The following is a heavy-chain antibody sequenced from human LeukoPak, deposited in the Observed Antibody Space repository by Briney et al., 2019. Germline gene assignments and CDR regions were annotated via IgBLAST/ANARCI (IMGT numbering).Heavy chain of an antibody. CDR1: GFTFSYYG. V-gene: IGHV3-30*02. D-gene: IGHD2-8*02. CDR3: AKDGSWSCTD. CDR2: IAHHGNNK. Sequence: GRSLRPSCAASGFTFSYYGMHWVRQGPGKGLEWVAYIAHHGNNKYYVDSVKGRFTISRDNSKKTLYLQMDSLRADDTAVYYCAKDGSWSCTDWGQGTLVTVSS. J-gene: IGHJ4*02.